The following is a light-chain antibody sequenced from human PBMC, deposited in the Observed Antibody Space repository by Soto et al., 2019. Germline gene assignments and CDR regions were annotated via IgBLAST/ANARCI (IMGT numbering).Light chain of an antibody. CDR3: QEYNNCPPEP. Sequence: EIVMTQSPATLSVSPGERVTLSCRASQSVSSNLAWYQQKPGQAPRLLIYGASTRATGIPARFSGSGSGTEFTLTISSLQSEDFAVYYCQEYNNCPPEPFGPGTKV. J-gene: IGKJ1*01. CDR2: GAS. CDR1: QSVSSN. V-gene: IGKV3-15*01.